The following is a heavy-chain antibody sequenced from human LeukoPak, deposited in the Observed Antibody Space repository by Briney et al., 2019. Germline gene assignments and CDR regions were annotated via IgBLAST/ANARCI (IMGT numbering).Heavy chain of an antibody. CDR2: ISSSSSYI. V-gene: IGHV3-21*01. D-gene: IGHD6-13*01. CDR1: GFTFSSYS. Sequence: PGGSLRLSCAASGFTFSSYSMNWVRQAPGKGLEWVSSISSSSSYIYYADSVKGQFTISRDNAKNSLYLQMNSLRAEDTAVYYCARDRSWQQLVHMDVWGKGTTVTVSS. CDR3: ARDRSWQQLVHMDV. J-gene: IGHJ6*03.